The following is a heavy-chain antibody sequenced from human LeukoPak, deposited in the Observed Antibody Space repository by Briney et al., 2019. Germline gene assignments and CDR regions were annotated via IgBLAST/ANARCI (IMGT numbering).Heavy chain of an antibody. J-gene: IGHJ4*02. CDR1: GFTCGDYA. CDR2: IRSKTSGGTT. D-gene: IGHD1-26*01. Sequence: GGSLRLSCTASGFTCGDYAMSWVRQAPGKGLDWIGFIRSKTSGGTTEYAASVKGRFTILRDDSKSIAYLQINSLKTEDTAVYYCTRGDGSGSYWGQGTLVTVSS. CDR3: TRGDGSGSY. V-gene: IGHV3-49*04.